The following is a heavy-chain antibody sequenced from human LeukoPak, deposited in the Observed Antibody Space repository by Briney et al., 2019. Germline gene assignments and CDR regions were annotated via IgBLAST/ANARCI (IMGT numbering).Heavy chain of an antibody. V-gene: IGHV3-23*01. Sequence: GGSLRLSCAASGFTFSDYYMSWIRQAPGKGLEWVSSISGSGGSTNHADSVKGRFTVSRDNTKNTLYLQMNSLGVEDTAVYYCAKGKWELLTFDYWGQGTLVTVSS. CDR3: AKGKWELLTFDY. CDR1: GFTFSDYY. D-gene: IGHD1-26*01. CDR2: ISGSGGST. J-gene: IGHJ4*02.